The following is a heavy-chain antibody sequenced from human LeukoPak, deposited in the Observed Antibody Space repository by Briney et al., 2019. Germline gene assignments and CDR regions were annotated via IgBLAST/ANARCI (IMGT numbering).Heavy chain of an antibody. CDR3: AKDHPRIAVADDAFDI. CDR2: ISGSGGST. J-gene: IGHJ3*02. Sequence: GGSLRLSCAASGFTFSSYAMSWVPQAPGKGLEWASAISGSGGSTYYADSVKGRFTISRDNSKNTLYLQMNSLRAEDTAVYYCAKDHPRIAVADDAFDIWGQGTMVTVSS. V-gene: IGHV3-23*01. CDR1: GFTFSSYA. D-gene: IGHD6-19*01.